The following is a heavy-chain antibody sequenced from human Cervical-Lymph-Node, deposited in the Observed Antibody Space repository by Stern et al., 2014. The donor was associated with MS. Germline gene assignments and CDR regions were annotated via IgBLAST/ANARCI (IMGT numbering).Heavy chain of an antibody. CDR3: ARDDWGINDFGMDA. Sequence: EVQLVESGGGLVKPGESLRLSCEASGFNFSTYTMNWVRKAPGKCLELVSTIRRGGSSIYYADSLKGRFTISRDNTKNSLYLHMKSLRPEDTAVYYCARDDWGINDFGMDAWGQGTTVTVSS. D-gene: IGHD7-27*01. CDR1: GFNFSTYT. CDR2: IRRGGSSI. J-gene: IGHJ6*02. V-gene: IGHV3-21*02.